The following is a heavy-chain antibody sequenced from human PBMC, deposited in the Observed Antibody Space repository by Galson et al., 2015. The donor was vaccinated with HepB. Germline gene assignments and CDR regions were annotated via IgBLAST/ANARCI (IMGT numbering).Heavy chain of an antibody. V-gene: IGHV3-7*01. J-gene: IGHJ5*02. CDR3: ARDREAAGGGDWFDA. CDR2: VKQDGGEE. Sequence: SLRLSCAASGFSFRSYWMSWVRQAPGKGLEWVANVKQDGGEENYVGSVKGRFIISRDNAKNLLYLEMNSLRGEDTGVYFCARDREAAGGGDWFDAWGQGTLVTVSS. CDR1: GFSFRSYW. D-gene: IGHD6-13*01.